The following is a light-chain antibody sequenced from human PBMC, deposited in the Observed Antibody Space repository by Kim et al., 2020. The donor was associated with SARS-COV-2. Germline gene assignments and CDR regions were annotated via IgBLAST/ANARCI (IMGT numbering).Light chain of an antibody. CDR1: TGAVNSDCY. J-gene: IGLJ3*02. CDR2: STS. Sequence: GGTVTLTCSCSTGAVNSDCYQNWFQQKPGQAPRALICSTSLKYSWTPARFSGSLLGGKAALTVSGVQPEDEADYYCLLYYGTTQGVFGGGTQLTVL. CDR3: LLYYGTTQGV. V-gene: IGLV7-43*01.